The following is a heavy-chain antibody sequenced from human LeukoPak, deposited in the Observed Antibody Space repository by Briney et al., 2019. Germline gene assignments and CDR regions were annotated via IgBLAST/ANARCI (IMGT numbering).Heavy chain of an antibody. CDR2: ISAYNGNT. CDR1: GYTFTSYG. D-gene: IGHD6-19*01. V-gene: IGHV1-18*01. CDR3: ATNPPWYSSGWARFDY. Sequence: ASVKVSCKASGYTFTSYGISWVRQAPGQGLEWMGWISAYNGNTNYAQKLQGRVTMTTDTSTSTAYMELRSLRSDDTAVYYCATNPPWYSSGWARFDYWGQGTLVTVSS. J-gene: IGHJ4*02.